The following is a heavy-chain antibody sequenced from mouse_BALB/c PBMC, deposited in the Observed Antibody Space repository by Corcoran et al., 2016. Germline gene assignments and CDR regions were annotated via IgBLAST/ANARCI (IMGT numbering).Heavy chain of an antibody. V-gene: IGHV1-81*01. Sequence: QVQLQQSGPELVKPGASVKMSCKASGYTFTDSVISWVKQRTGQGLGWIGEIYPGSGSTYYNEKFKGKATLTGDKSSNTAYMQLSSLTSEDSAVYFWAYYYGSKGYFDVWGAGTTVTVSS. CDR1: GYTFTDSV. D-gene: IGHD1-1*01. CDR2: IYPGSGST. CDR3: AYYYGSKGYFDV. J-gene: IGHJ1*01.